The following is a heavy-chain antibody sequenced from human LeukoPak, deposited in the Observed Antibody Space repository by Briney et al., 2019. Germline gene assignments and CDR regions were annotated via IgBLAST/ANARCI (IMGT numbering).Heavy chain of an antibody. D-gene: IGHD2/OR15-2a*01. V-gene: IGHV3-23*01. J-gene: IGHJ4*02. CDR3: AKVVAGNIDYYFDY. CDR1: GFIVSRKY. Sequence: GGSLRLSCAASGFIVSRKYMSWVRQAPGKGLEWVAGISGTGGSTHYADSVKGRFTISRDNSKNTVYLQMRNLRVEHTAVYYCAKVVAGNIDYYFDYWGQGILVAVSS. CDR2: ISGTGGST.